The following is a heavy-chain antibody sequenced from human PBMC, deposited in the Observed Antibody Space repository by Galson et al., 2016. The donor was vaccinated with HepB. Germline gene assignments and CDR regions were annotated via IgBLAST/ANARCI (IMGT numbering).Heavy chain of an antibody. D-gene: IGHD2-15*01. CDR2: IYSGGGT. CDR1: GFTFTNNI. Sequence: SLRLSCAASGFTFTNNIMSWVRQAPGKGLEWVSVIYSGGGTYYADSVKGRFTISRDNSKTTLYLQMNSLRAEDTAVYYCARDLPLLGWGQGTLVTVSS. CDR3: ARDLPLLG. V-gene: IGHV3-53*01. J-gene: IGHJ4*02.